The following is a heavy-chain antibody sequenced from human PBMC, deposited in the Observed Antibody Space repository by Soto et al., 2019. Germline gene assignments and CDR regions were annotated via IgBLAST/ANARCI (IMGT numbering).Heavy chain of an antibody. Sequence: QVQLVQSGAEVKKPGASVKVSCKASGYTFTSYYMHCVRQAPGQGLEWMGIINPSGGSTSYAQKCQGIVTMSRDTSPGKVYMELSSLRFEDTAVYYCARDDPHQYYGMDVWGQGPTVTVSS. CDR2: INPSGGST. V-gene: IGHV1-46*01. CDR1: GYTFTSYY. J-gene: IGHJ6*02. CDR3: ARDDPHQYYGMDV.